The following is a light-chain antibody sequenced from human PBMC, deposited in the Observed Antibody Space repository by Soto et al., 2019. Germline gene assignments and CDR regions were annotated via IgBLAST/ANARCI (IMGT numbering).Light chain of an antibody. J-gene: IGKJ1*01. CDR2: KAS. Sequence: DIQMTQSPSTLSASVGDRVTITCRASQSISTWLAWYQQKPGKAPKLLIYKASSLESGVPSRFSGSGSGTEFTLTISNLQPDDSATYYCQQYINRWTFGQGTKVEIK. CDR3: QQYINRWT. V-gene: IGKV1-5*03. CDR1: QSISTW.